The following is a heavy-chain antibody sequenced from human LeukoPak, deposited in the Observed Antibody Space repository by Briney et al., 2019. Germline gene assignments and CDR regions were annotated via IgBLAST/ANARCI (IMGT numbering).Heavy chain of an antibody. V-gene: IGHV3-23*01. CDR2: ICANDGNT. CDR1: GLTFRNYA. CDR3: ARQKQSHGNFDY. Sequence: GGSLRLSCAASGLTFRNYAMSWVRQAPGKGLEWVSVICANDGNTYYADAVKGRFTISRDNSKDTLYLQMDSLRAEDTAVYYCARQKQSHGNFDYWGQGTLVTVSS. D-gene: IGHD1-26*01. J-gene: IGHJ4*02.